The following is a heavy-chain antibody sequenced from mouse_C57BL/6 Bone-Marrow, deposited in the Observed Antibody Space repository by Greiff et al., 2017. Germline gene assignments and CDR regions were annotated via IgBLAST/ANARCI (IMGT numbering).Heavy chain of an antibody. CDR3: TREEDYFDY. Sequence: EVKLVESGEGLVKPGGSLKLSCAASGFTFSSYAMSWVRQTPEKRLEWVAYISSGGDYIYYADTVKGRFTISRDNARNTLYLQRSSLKSEDTAMYYCTREEDYFDYWGQGTTLTVSS. J-gene: IGHJ2*01. CDR1: GFTFSSYA. CDR2: ISSGGDYI. V-gene: IGHV5-9-1*02.